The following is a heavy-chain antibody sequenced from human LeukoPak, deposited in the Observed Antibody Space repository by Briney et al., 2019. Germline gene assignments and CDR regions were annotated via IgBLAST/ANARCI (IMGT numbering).Heavy chain of an antibody. CDR2: IYSGGST. Sequence: SGGSLRLSCAASGFTVSTYYMTWVRQAPGKGLECVSVIYSGGSTYYADSVKGRFTVSRDNSKNTLYLQMNSLRAEDTAMYYCARGLGYCTSTTCLLPFDYWGQGTLATVSS. CDR3: ARGLGYCTSTTCLLPFDY. CDR1: GFTVSTYY. J-gene: IGHJ4*02. D-gene: IGHD2-2*01. V-gene: IGHV3-53*01.